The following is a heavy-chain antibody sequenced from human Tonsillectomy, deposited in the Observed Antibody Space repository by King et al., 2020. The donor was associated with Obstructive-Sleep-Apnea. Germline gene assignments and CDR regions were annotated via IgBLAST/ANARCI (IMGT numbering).Heavy chain of an antibody. D-gene: IGHD3-22*01. CDR2: IGASGNYP. Sequence: VQLVESGGGLVKPEGSLRVSCAASGFAFSDHYMTWIRQAPGKGLEWISYIGASGNYPNYADSVKGRFTISRDNAKNSLYLQMNSLRVEDTAVYFCARGGASSGSDWYFDLWGRGTLVSVSS. CDR1: GFAFSDHY. V-gene: IGHV3-11*06. J-gene: IGHJ2*01. CDR3: ARGGASSGSDWYFDL.